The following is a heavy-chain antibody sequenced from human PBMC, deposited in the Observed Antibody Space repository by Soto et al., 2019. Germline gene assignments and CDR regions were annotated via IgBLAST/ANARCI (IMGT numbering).Heavy chain of an antibody. Sequence: PGGSLRLSCAPAAFTFSSYAMSWVRQAPGKALEWVSAISGSGGRTYYADSVKGRFTISRANSKNTLYLQMNSLRAEDMAVYDCATYSNEGPFDYWGQGTRVTVSS. CDR1: AFTFSSYA. CDR3: ATYSNEGPFDY. V-gene: IGHV3-23*01. CDR2: ISGSGGRT. D-gene: IGHD4-4*01. J-gene: IGHJ4*02.